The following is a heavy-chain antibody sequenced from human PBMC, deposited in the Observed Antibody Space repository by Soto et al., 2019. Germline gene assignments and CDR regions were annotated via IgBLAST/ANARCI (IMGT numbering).Heavy chain of an antibody. Sequence: PSETLSLTCTVSGGSISSGTYFWSWVRQRPGEGLEWIGNIYYTGITYYNLSLKSRVAISVDTSKNHFSLTLTSLTAADTAIYCCASVLLTPSTHLDRWGHGTLVTASS. V-gene: IGHV4-31*03. J-gene: IGHJ5*02. D-gene: IGHD2-15*01. CDR3: ASVLLTPSTHLDR. CDR2: IYYTGIT. CDR1: GGSISSGTYF.